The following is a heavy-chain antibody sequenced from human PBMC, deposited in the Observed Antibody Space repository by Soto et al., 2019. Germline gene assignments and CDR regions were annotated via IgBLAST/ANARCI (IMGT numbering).Heavy chain of an antibody. Sequence: SETLSLTCTVSGVSISSSSYYLGWIRQPPGKGLEWIGSIYYSGSTYYNPSLKSRVTISVDTSKNQFSLKLRSDDTAVYYCARGEPPGPLGYCSGGSCYSPNQYFQHWGQGTLVTVSS. CDR1: GVSISSSSYY. D-gene: IGHD2-15*01. V-gene: IGHV4-39*07. J-gene: IGHJ1*01. CDR3: ARGEPPGPLGYCSGGSCYSPNQYFQH. CDR2: IYYSGST.